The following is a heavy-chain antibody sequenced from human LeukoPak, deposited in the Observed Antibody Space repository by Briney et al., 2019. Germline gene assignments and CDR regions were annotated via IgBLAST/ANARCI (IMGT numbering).Heavy chain of an antibody. D-gene: IGHD1-26*01. Sequence: SETQSLTCTVSGGSISSYYWSWIRQPPGKGLEWIGYIYYSGSTNYNPSLQSRVTISVDTSKNQFSLKLSSVTAADTAVYYCARGTELGVDYWGQGTLVTVSS. J-gene: IGHJ4*02. CDR3: ARGTELGVDY. CDR2: IYYSGST. CDR1: GGSISSYY. V-gene: IGHV4-59*01.